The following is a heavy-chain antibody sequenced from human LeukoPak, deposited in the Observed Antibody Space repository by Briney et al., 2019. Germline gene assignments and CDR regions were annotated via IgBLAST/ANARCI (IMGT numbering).Heavy chain of an antibody. CDR3: AKDLVGAHDAFDI. Sequence: GGSLSLSCAASGFSFSGYWMTWVRQAPGKGLEWVANIKQDGSETSYVTSMRGRFTISRDNAKNSLYLQMNNLRVEDTAVYYCAKDLVGAHDAFDIWGQGTMVTVSS. V-gene: IGHV3-7*03. CDR2: IKQDGSET. J-gene: IGHJ3*02. CDR1: GFSFSGYW. D-gene: IGHD2-8*02.